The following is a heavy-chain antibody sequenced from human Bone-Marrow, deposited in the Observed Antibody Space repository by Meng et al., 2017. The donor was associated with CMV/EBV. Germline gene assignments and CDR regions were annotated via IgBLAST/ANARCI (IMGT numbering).Heavy chain of an antibody. Sequence: SVKVSCKASGYTFTGYYMHWVRRAPGQGLEWMGRIIPILGIANYAQKFQGRVTITADKSTSTAYMELSSLRSEDTAVYYCARDGPFRDYYYGMDVWGQGTTVTVSS. CDR3: ARDGPFRDYYYGMDV. CDR2: IIPILGIA. J-gene: IGHJ6*02. V-gene: IGHV1-69*04. CDR1: GYTFTGYY.